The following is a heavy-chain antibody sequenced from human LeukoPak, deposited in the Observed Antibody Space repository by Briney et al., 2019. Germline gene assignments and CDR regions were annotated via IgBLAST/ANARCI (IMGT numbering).Heavy chain of an antibody. J-gene: IGHJ4*02. Sequence: SETLSLTCTVSGGSISSSSYYWGWIRQPPGKGLEWIGSIYYSGSTYYNPSLKSRVTISVDTSKNQFSLKLRSVTAADTAVYYCAREVGATPPDYWGQGTLVTVSS. V-gene: IGHV4-39*07. D-gene: IGHD1-26*01. CDR1: GGSISSSSYY. CDR3: AREVGATPPDY. CDR2: IYYSGST.